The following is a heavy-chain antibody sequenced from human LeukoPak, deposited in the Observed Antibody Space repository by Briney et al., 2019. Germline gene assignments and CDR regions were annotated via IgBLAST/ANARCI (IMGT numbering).Heavy chain of an antibody. D-gene: IGHD4-17*01. CDR1: AYSFHNYW. V-gene: IGHV5-51*01. J-gene: IGHJ3*01. CDR2: IYPDDSDT. CDR3: ARHRRPSDYDASDV. Sequence: GESLKISCRGSAYSFHNYWIGWVRQVPGKGLEWMGIIYPDDSDTKYSPSFQGQVTISVDKSITAAYLQWSSLKASDTAMYYCARHRRPSDYDASDVWGQGTLVIVSS.